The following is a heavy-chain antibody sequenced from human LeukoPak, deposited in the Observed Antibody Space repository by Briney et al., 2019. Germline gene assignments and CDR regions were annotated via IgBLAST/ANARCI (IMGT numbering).Heavy chain of an antibody. D-gene: IGHD6-19*01. CDR3: AKETNSYSSGWYNY. CDR2: ISGSGGST. J-gene: IGHJ4*02. Sequence: PGGSPRLSCAASGFTFSSYAMSWVRQAPGKGLEWVSAISGSGGSTYYADSVKGRFTISRDNSKNTLYLQMNSLRAEDTAVYYCAKETNSYSSGWYNYWGQGTLVTVSS. V-gene: IGHV3-23*01. CDR1: GFTFSSYA.